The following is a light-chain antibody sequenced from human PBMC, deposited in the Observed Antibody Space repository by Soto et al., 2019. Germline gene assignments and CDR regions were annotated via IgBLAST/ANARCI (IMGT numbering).Light chain of an antibody. CDR3: SSYAGSNIVV. J-gene: IGLJ2*01. CDR2: EVS. CDR1: SSDVGGYNF. Sequence: QSALTQPPSASGSPGQSVPISCTGTSSDVGGYNFVSWYQQHPGKAPKLMIYEVSERPSGVPDRFSGSKSGNTASLTVSGLQAEDEADYYCSSYAGSNIVVFVGGTKLTVL. V-gene: IGLV2-8*01.